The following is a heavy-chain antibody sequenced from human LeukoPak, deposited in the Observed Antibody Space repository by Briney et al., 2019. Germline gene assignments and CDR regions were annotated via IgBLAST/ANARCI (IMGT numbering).Heavy chain of an antibody. D-gene: IGHD1-26*01. J-gene: IGHJ4*02. CDR2: INPDSGGT. CDR1: GYTFTGYY. Sequence: GASVKVSCKASGYTFTGYYMHWVRQAPGQGLGWMGWINPDSGGTNYAQNFQGRVTMTRDTSISTVYMELSSLRSGDTAVYYCAGAGYSGNYYYYFDFWGQGTLVTVSS. V-gene: IGHV1-2*02. CDR3: AGAGYSGNYYYYFDF.